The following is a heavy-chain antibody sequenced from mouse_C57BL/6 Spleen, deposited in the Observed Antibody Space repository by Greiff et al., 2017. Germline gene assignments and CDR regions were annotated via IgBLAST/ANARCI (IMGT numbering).Heavy chain of an antibody. D-gene: IGHD1-1*01. CDR2: ISSGSSTI. J-gene: IGHJ4*01. CDR3: ARSYYGSSADYAMDY. CDR1: GFTFSDYG. Sequence: DVKLVESGGGLVKPGGSLKLSCAASGFTFSDYGMHWVRQAPEKGLEWVAYISSGSSTIYYADTVKGRFTISRDNAKNTLFLQMTSLRSEDTAMYYCARSYYGSSADYAMDYWGQGTSVTVSS. V-gene: IGHV5-17*01.